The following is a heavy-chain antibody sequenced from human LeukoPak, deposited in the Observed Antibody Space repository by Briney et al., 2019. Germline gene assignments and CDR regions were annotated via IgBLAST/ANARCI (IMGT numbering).Heavy chain of an antibody. CDR2: IRYDGSNK. J-gene: IGHJ4*02. V-gene: IGHV3-30*02. Sequence: PGGSLRLSCAASGFTFSSYGMHWVRQAPGKGPEWVAFIRYDGSNKYYADSVKGRFTISRDNSKNTLYLQMNSLRAEDTAVYYCAKDRTAMVTVFGLDYWGQGTLVTVSS. D-gene: IGHD5-18*01. CDR1: GFTFSSYG. CDR3: AKDRTAMVTVFGLDY.